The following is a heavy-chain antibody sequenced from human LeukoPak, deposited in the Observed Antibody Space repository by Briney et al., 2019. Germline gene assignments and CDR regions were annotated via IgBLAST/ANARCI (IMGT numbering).Heavy chain of an antibody. V-gene: IGHV3-15*01. CDR1: GFTFSNAW. Sequence: PGGSLRLSCAASGFTFSNAWMSWVRQAPGKGLEWVGRIKSKTDGGTTDYAAPVKGIFTSSRDNYKLTLYLQMNSLRAEDTAVYYCAKFSGVLGSGSTAFDYWGQGTLVTVSS. CDR3: AKFSGVLGSGSTAFDY. J-gene: IGHJ4*02. CDR2: IKSKTDGGTT. D-gene: IGHD3-10*01.